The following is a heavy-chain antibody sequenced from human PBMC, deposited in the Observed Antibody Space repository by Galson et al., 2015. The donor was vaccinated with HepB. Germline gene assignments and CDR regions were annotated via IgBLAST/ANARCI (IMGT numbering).Heavy chain of an antibody. V-gene: IGHV1-69*02. CDR3: ASSRGYSYGTG. CDR2: IIPILGIA. J-gene: IGHJ4*02. Sequence: SVKVSCRASGGTFSSYTISWVRRAPGQGLEWMGRIIPILGIANYAQKFQGRVTITADKSTSTAYMELSSLRSEDTAVYYCASSRGYSYGTGWGQGTLVTVSS. D-gene: IGHD5-18*01. CDR1: GGTFSSYT.